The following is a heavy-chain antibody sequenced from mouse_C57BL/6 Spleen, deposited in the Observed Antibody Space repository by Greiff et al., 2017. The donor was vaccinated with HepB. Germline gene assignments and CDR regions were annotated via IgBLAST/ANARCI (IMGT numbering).Heavy chain of an antibody. CDR3: ARDEEGGYWYVDV. CDR2: IYPGDGDT. CDR1: GYAFSSYW. J-gene: IGHJ1*01. V-gene: IGHV1-80*01. Sequence: VQLQQSGAELVKPGASVKISCKASGYAFSSYWMNWVKQRPGKGLEWIGQIYPGDGDTNYNGKFKGKATLTADTSSSTAYMQLSSLTSEDSAVYVCARDEEGGYWYVDVWGGGTTVTVAS.